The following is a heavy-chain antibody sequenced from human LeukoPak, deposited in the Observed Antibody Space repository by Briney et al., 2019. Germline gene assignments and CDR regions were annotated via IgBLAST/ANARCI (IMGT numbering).Heavy chain of an antibody. J-gene: IGHJ5*02. CDR2: IYYSGST. Sequence: PSETLSLTCTVSGGSISSSSYYWGWIRQPPGKGLEWIGSIYYSGSTYYNPSLKSRVTISVDTSKNQFSLKLSSVTAADTAVYYCARDRNDYGDYVGGNWFDPWGQGTLVTVSS. CDR1: GGSISSSSYY. CDR3: ARDRNDYGDYVGGNWFDP. D-gene: IGHD4-17*01. V-gene: IGHV4-39*07.